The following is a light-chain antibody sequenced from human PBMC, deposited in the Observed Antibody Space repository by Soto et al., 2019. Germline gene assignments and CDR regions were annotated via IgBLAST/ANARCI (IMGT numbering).Light chain of an antibody. J-gene: IGKJ1*01. CDR2: GAS. Sequence: EIVMTQSPATLSVSPGERATLSCRASQSVSSNLAWYQQRPGQAPRLLIYGASTRATGIPARFSGSGSGTEFTLTISSLQSEDFALYFCQPYNNWPPTFGQGTKVEIK. CDR1: QSVSSN. CDR3: QPYNNWPPT. V-gene: IGKV3-15*01.